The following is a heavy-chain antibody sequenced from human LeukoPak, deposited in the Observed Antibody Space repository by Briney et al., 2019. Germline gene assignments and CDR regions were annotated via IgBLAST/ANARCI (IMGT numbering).Heavy chain of an antibody. J-gene: IGHJ6*02. Sequence: PGRSLRLSCAASGFTFSSYAMHWVRQAPGKGLEWVANIKQDGSEKYYVDSVKGRFTISRDNAKNSLYLQMNSLRAEDTAVYYCARGAIRYFDWRYYGMDVWGQGTTVTVSS. V-gene: IGHV3-7*01. CDR3: ARGAIRYFDWRYYGMDV. CDR2: IKQDGSEK. D-gene: IGHD3-9*01. CDR1: GFTFSSYA.